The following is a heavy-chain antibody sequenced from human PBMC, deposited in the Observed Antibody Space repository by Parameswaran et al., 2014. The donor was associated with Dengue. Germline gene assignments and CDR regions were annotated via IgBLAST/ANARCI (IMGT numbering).Heavy chain of an antibody. CDR1: GFTFSDYG. V-gene: IGHV3-33*01. J-gene: IGHJ3*01. Sequence: SLKISCAASGFTFSDYGMHWVRQAPGKGLEWVAVIWFDGSNKYYADSVKGRFTISRDNSKNTLYLEMNSLRVDDTAVYYCARDGFKGLSAFDVWGQGTMVTVSS. CDR3: ARDGFKGLSAFDV. CDR2: IWFDGSNK. D-gene: IGHD5-24*01.